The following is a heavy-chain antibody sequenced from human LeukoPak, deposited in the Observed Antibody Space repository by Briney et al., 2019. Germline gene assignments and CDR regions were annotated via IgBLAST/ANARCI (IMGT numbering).Heavy chain of an antibody. Sequence: GGSLRLSCAASGFTFSSYGMHWVRQAPGKGLEWVAFIRYDGSNKYYADSVKGRFTISRDSSKNTLYLQMNSLRAEDTAVYYCAKAPRRDRVMGYWGQGTLVTVSS. CDR1: GFTFSSYG. CDR3: AKAPRRDRVMGY. J-gene: IGHJ4*02. D-gene: IGHD5-24*01. V-gene: IGHV3-30*02. CDR2: IRYDGSNK.